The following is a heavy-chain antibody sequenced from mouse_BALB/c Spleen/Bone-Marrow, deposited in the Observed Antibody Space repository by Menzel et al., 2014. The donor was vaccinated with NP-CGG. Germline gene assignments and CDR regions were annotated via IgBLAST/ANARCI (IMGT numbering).Heavy chain of an antibody. J-gene: IGHJ2*01. CDR1: GLNIKDTY. CDR3: ARSDY. V-gene: IGHV14-3*02. CDR2: IDPANGYT. Sequence: EVQLQQSGAELVKPGASVKLSCTASGLNIKDTYMHWVKQRPEQGLEWIGRIDPANGYTKYDPKSQGKATITADTSSNTAYLQLSSLTSEDSAVYYCARSDYWGQGTTLTVSS.